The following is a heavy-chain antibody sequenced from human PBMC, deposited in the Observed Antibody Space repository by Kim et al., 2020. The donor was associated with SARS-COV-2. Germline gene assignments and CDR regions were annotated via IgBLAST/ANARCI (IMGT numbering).Heavy chain of an antibody. CDR1: GGTFSSYA. J-gene: IGHJ6*02. V-gene: IGHV1-69*13. CDR3: ARAKVSRVWFGEFRGVGSYYYGMDV. CDR2: IIPIFGTA. Sequence: SVKVSCKASGGTFSSYAISWVRQAPGQGLEWMGGIIPIFGTANYAQKFQGRVTITADESTSTAYMELSSLRSEDTAVYYCARAKVSRVWFGEFRGVGSYYYGMDVWGQGTTVTVSS. D-gene: IGHD3-10*01.